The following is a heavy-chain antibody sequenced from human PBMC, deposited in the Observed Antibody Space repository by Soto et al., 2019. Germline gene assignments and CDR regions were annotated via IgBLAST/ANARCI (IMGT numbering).Heavy chain of an antibody. D-gene: IGHD2-15*01. CDR3: ARVSRAYCSGGSCFSTQGAFDI. CDR2: ISSNGGST. Sequence: SLRLSCAASGFTFSSYAMHWVRQAPGKGLEYVSAISSNGGSTYYANSVKGRFTISRDNSKNTLYLQMGSLRAEDMAVYYCARVSRAYCSGGSCFSTQGAFDIWGQGTMVTVSS. CDR1: GFTFSSYA. V-gene: IGHV3-64*01. J-gene: IGHJ3*02.